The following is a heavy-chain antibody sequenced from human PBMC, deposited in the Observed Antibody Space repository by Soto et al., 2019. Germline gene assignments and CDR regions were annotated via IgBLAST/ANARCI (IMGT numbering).Heavy chain of an antibody. J-gene: IGHJ6*02. CDR3: ARGYGDYGRAYYYYGMDV. Sequence: GASVKVSCKASGYTFTSTWMHWVRQAPGQGLEWMGWMNPNSGNTGYAEKFQGRVTMTRNTSISTAYMELSSLRSEDTAVYYCARGYGDYGRAYYYYGMDVWGQGTTVTVSS. V-gene: IGHV1-8*01. D-gene: IGHD4-17*01. CDR1: GYTFTSTW. CDR2: MNPNSGNT.